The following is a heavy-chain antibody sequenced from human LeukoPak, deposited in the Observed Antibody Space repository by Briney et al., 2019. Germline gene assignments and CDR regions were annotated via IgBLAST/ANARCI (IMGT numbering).Heavy chain of an antibody. J-gene: IGHJ4*02. V-gene: IGHV3-48*03. Sequence: GGSLRFSCAASGFTFSSYEMNWVRQAPGKRLEWVSYISRSGGNIYYADSVKGRFTISRDNAKNSLYLQMNSLRAEDTAVYYCAREISTGHCFDYWGQGTLVTVSS. CDR2: ISRSGGNI. D-gene: IGHD3-10*01. CDR1: GFTFSSYE. CDR3: AREISTGHCFDY.